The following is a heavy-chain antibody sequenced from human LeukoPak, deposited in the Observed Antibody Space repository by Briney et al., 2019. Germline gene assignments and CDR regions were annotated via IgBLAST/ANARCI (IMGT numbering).Heavy chain of an antibody. CDR2: IYYSGST. CDR1: GGSISSSSYY. V-gene: IGHV4-39*07. J-gene: IGHJ4*02. Sequence: SETLSLTCTVSGGSISSSSYYWGWIRQPPGKGLEWVGSIYYSGSTYYNPSLKSRVTISVDTSKNQFSLKLSSVTAADTAVYYCASGQLNVDIVVVVAATPQFDYWGQGTLVTVSS. D-gene: IGHD2-15*01. CDR3: ASGQLNVDIVVVVAATPQFDY.